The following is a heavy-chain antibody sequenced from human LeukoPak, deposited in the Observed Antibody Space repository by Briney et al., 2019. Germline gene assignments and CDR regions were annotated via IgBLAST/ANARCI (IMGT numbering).Heavy chain of an antibody. Sequence: PGGSLRLSCAVSGLTFSSYWMHWVRQAPGKGLVWVSRINSDGSSTNYADSVKGRFTISRDNAKNTLYLQMNSLSTEDTAVYYCARGGYCGSTSCYAGPSYGLDVWGQGTTVTVSS. CDR1: GLTFSSYW. D-gene: IGHD2-2*01. CDR2: INSDGSST. V-gene: IGHV3-74*01. CDR3: ARGGYCGSTSCYAGPSYGLDV. J-gene: IGHJ6*02.